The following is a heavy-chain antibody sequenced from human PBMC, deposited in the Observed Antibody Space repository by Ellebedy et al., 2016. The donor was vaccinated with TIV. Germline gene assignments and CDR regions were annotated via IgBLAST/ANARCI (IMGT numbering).Heavy chain of an antibody. D-gene: IGHD2-2*01. V-gene: IGHV4-39*01. Sequence: MPGGSLRLSCTVSGGSISSSSYYWGWIRQPPGKGLEWIGSIYYSGSTYYNPSLKSRVTISVDTSKNQFSLKLSSVTAADTAVYYCARHLVVWYCSSTSCPNWFDPWGQGTLVTVSS. CDR3: ARHLVVWYCSSTSCPNWFDP. CDR2: IYYSGST. CDR1: GGSISSSSYY. J-gene: IGHJ5*02.